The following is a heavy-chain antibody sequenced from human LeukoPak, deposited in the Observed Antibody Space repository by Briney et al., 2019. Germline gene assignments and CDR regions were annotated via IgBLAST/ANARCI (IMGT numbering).Heavy chain of an antibody. V-gene: IGHV3-21*01. CDR3: ARSGYSGWYSEH. CDR2: ISTSSAYI. D-gene: IGHD6-19*01. J-gene: IGHJ1*01. CDR1: GFTLSSYN. Sequence: PGGSLRLSCAASGFTLSSYNMNWVRQAPGKGLEWVSSISTSSAYIYYADSVKGRFTISRDNAKNSLYLQMSSLRAEDTAVYYCARSGYSGWYSEHWGQGTLVTVSS.